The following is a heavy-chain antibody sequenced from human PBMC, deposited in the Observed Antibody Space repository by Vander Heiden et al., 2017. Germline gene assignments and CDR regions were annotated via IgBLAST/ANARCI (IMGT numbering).Heavy chain of an antibody. CDR3: AREAATIFGVVIRSSDYYYGMDV. CDR1: GYTFTSYG. CDR2: ISAYNGNT. Sequence: QVQLVQSGAEVKKPGASVKVSCKASGYTFTSYGISWVRQAPGQGLEWMGWISAYNGNTNYAQKLQGRVTMTTDTSTSTAYMELRSRRSDDTAVYYCAREAATIFGVVIRSSDYYYGMDVWGQGTTVTVSS. J-gene: IGHJ6*02. D-gene: IGHD3-3*01. V-gene: IGHV1-18*01.